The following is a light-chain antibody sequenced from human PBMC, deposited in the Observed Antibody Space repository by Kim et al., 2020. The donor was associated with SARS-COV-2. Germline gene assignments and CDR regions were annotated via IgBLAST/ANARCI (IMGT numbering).Light chain of an antibody. J-gene: IGLJ1*01. V-gene: IGLV3-19*01. CDR1: CLRSYY. CDR2: GKN. Sequence: ALGQTVRITCQGDCLRSYYASWYQQKPGQAPVLVIYGKNNRPSGIPDRFSGSSSGNTASLTITGAQAEDEADYYCNSRDSSGNHYVFGTGTKVTVL. CDR3: NSRDSSGNHYV.